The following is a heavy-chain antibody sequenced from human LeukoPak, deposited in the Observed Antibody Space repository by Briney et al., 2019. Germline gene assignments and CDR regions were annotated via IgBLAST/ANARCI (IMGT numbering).Heavy chain of an antibody. V-gene: IGHV4-59*12. CDR1: GGSINSYY. D-gene: IGHD6-19*01. J-gene: IGHJ4*02. CDR3: ATWVFSSGWYSFDY. Sequence: SETLSLTCTVSGGSINSYYWSWIRQPPGKGLEWIGYIYYSGSTNYNPSLKSRVTMSVDTSKNQFSLKLSSVTAADTAVYYCATWVFSSGWYSFDYWGQGTLVTVSS. CDR2: IYYSGST.